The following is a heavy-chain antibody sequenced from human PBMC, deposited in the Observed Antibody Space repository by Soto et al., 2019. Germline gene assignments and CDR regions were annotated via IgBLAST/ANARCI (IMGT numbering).Heavy chain of an antibody. Sequence: QVQLQESGPGLVKPSETLSLTCAISVGSVTNYDWTWVRQPPGKGLEWIGNIFNSGNSNYNPSLKSRFTISVDTSKNQFSLKVTSVTAADTAVYYCARRSGTYGGGGDSWGQGTLVTVSS. CDR1: VGSVTNYD. CDR2: IFNSGNS. J-gene: IGHJ5*01. V-gene: IGHV4-59*08. D-gene: IGHD4-17*01. CDR3: ARRSGTYGGGGDS.